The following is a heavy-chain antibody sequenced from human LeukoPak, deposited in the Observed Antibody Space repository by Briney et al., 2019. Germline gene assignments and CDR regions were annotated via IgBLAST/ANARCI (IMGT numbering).Heavy chain of an antibody. D-gene: IGHD6-19*01. V-gene: IGHV3-23*01. J-gene: IGHJ4*02. CDR2: ISGGGGNT. CDR1: GFTFSIYA. Sequence: GGSLRLSCTASGFTFSIYAMNWVRQAPGKGLEWVSAISGGGGNTYYADSVKGRFTISRDNSKNTLYLQMNSLRVADTAVYYCAKVRNSGWSPSGFDYWGQGTPVTVSS. CDR3: AKVRNSGWSPSGFDY.